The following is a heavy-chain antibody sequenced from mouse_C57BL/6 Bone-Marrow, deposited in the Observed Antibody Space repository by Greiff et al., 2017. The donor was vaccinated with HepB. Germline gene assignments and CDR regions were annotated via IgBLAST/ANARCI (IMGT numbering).Heavy chain of an antibody. CDR3: TRYYGSSWFAY. D-gene: IGHD1-1*01. J-gene: IGHJ3*01. CDR2: IDPENGDT. CDR1: GFNIKDDY. Sequence: EVQLQQSGAELVRPGASVKLSCTASGFNIKDDYMHWVKQRPEQGLEWIGWIDPENGDTEYASKFQGKATITADTSSNTAYLQLSSLTSEDTAVDYCTRYYGSSWFAYWGQGTLVTVSA. V-gene: IGHV14-4*01.